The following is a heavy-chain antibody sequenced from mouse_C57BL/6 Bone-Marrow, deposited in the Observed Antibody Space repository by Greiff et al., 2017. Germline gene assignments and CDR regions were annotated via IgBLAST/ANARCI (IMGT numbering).Heavy chain of an antibody. CDR3: ARDNDVGY. CDR2: ISDGGSYT. CDR1: GFTFSSYA. D-gene: IGHD2-12*01. J-gene: IGHJ2*01. Sequence: EVQLVESGGGLVKPGGSLKLSCAASGFTFSSYAMSWVRQTPEKRLEWVATISDGGSYTYYPDNVKGRFTISRDNAKNNLYLQMSHLKSEDTAMYYCARDNDVGYWGQGTTLTVSS. V-gene: IGHV5-4*01.